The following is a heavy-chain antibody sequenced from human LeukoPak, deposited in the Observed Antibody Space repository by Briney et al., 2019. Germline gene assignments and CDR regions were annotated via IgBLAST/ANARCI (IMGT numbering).Heavy chain of an antibody. V-gene: IGHV4-34*01. CDR1: GGSFSGYY. D-gene: IGHD3-10*01. J-gene: IGHJ4*02. CDR3: ARFSFLWFGKVDS. Sequence: SETLSLTCAVYGGSFSGYYWSWIRQPPGKGLEWIGEINHSGSTNYNPSLKSRVTISVDTSKNQFSLKLSSVTAADTAVYYCARFSFLWFGKVDSWGKGTLVTVSS. CDR2: INHSGST.